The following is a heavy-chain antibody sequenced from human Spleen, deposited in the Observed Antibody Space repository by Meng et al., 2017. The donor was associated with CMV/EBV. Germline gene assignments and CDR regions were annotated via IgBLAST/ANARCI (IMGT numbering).Heavy chain of an antibody. D-gene: IGHD4-11*01. CDR1: GFTFSAYS. J-gene: IGHJ6*02. V-gene: IGHV3-21*06. CDR3: AREKWTVTILYYYYGMDV. Sequence: GGSLRLSCAASGFTFSAYSINWVRQAPGKGLEWVSSISSSSSYIYYADSVKGRFTISRDNAKNSLYLQMNSLRAEDTAVYYCAREKWTVTILYYYYGMDVWGQGTTVTVSS. CDR2: ISSSSSYI.